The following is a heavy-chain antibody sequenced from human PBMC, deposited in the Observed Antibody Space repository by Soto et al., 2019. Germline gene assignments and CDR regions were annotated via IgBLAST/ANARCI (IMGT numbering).Heavy chain of an antibody. CDR3: AKGGYDSSGHSLYNFDS. CDR1: GLPPCSRG. CDR2: ISGGGGNT. Sequence: GAPGLSCAASGLPPCSRGLRWVRPGPREGLEWVSTISGGGGNTYYADSVKGRFTISRDNSKSTLYLQMNSLRAEDTAVYYCAKGGYDSSGHSLYNFDSWGQGTLVTVSS. J-gene: IGHJ4*02. V-gene: IGHV3-23*01. D-gene: IGHD3-22*01.